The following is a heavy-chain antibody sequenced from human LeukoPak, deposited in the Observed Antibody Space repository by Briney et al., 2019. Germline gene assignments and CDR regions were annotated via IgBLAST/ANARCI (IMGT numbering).Heavy chain of an antibody. V-gene: IGHV3-21*01. D-gene: IGHD1-20*01. J-gene: IGHJ4*02. CDR2: IISNSNYI. CDR1: GFTFSNYS. Sequence: PGGSLRLSCAASGFTFSNYSMNWVRQAPGKGLEWVSSIISNSNYIYYADSVKGRFTISRDNSKNMLYLQMGSLRTEDMAVYHCARSRYNWNVLDYWGQGTLVTVSS. CDR3: ARSRYNWNVLDY.